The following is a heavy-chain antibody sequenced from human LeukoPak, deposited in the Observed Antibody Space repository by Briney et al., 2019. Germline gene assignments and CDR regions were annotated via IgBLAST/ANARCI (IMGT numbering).Heavy chain of an antibody. CDR2: VDHTGST. J-gene: IGHJ4*02. Sequence: SETLSLTCSVSDDSITMYYWTWIRQPPGKGLEWIGYVDHTGSTNFNPSLNGRVSISRDTTKNLFSLRLSSVTAAGTAVYYCARRYRKYSGSFYAFDYWGQGTLVTVSS. CDR3: ARRYRKYSGSFYAFDY. D-gene: IGHD1-26*01. CDR1: DDSITMYY. V-gene: IGHV4-59*12.